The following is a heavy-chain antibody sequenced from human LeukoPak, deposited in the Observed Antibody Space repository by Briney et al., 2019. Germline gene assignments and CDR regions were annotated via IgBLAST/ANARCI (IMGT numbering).Heavy chain of an antibody. J-gene: IGHJ3*02. Sequence: PGGSLRLSCAASGFTFSSYGMHWVRQAPGKGLEWVAFIRYDGSNKYYADSVKGRFTISRDNSKNTLYLQMNSLRAEDTAVYYCAKVEGTTVVTPGFHAFDIWGQGTMVTVSS. CDR2: IRYDGSNK. CDR1: GFTFSSYG. CDR3: AKVEGTTVVTPGFHAFDI. D-gene: IGHD4-23*01. V-gene: IGHV3-30*02.